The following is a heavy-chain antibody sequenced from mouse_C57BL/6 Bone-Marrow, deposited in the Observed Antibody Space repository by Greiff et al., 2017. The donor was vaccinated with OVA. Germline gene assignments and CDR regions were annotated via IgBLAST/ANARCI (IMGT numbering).Heavy chain of an antibody. V-gene: IGHV1-77*01. CDR2: IGPGSGST. CDR3: AREIYYDYFAY. J-gene: IGHJ3*01. Sequence: VQLQQSGAELVKPGASVKISCKASGYTFTDYYINWVKQRPGQGLEWFGKIGPGSGSTYYNEKFKGKATLTADKSSSTAYMQLSSLTSEDSAVYFCAREIYYDYFAYWGQGTLVTVSA. CDR1: GYTFTDYY. D-gene: IGHD2-4*01.